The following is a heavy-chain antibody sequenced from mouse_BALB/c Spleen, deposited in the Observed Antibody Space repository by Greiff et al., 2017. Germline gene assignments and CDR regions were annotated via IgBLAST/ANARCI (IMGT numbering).Heavy chain of an antibody. Sequence: EVQLVESGGGLVQPGGSLRLSCATSGFTFTDYYMSWVRQPPGKALEWLGFIRNKANGYTSEYSASVKGRFTISRDNSQSILYLQMNTLRAEESATDYCARNYDPSYAMDYWGQGTSVTVSS. D-gene: IGHD2-4*01. J-gene: IGHJ4*01. CDR1: GFTFTDYY. CDR2: IRNKANGYTS. CDR3: ARNYDPSYAMDY. V-gene: IGHV7-3*02.